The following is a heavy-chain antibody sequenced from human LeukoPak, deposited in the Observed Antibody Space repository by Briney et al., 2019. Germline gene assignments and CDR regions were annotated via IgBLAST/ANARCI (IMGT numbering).Heavy chain of an antibody. Sequence: SVNVSCRSSGYSFTGYFVHWVRQAPGQDLEWMGWINPNSGGTNYAQKFQGRVTMTRDTSISIAYMELSRLRSDATAVYYCARGVAGTPLTDYWGQGALVTVSS. J-gene: IGHJ4*02. CDR3: ARGVAGTPLTDY. V-gene: IGHV1-2*02. CDR1: GYSFTGYF. D-gene: IGHD6-19*01. CDR2: INPNSGGT.